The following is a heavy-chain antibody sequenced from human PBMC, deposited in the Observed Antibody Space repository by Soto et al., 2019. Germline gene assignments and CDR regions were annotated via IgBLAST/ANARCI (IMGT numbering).Heavy chain of an antibody. D-gene: IGHD3-3*01. J-gene: IGHJ6*02. CDR1: GDSVSSNSAA. Sequence: SQTLSLTCAISGDSVSSNSAAWNWIRQSPSRGLEWLGRTYYRSKWYNDYAVSVKSRITINPDTSKNQFSLQLNSVTPEDTAVYYCARDPSYDFWSGFQSDYYYYYGMDVWGQETTVTVAS. CDR2: TYYRSKWYN. CDR3: ARDPSYDFWSGFQSDYYYYYGMDV. V-gene: IGHV6-1*01.